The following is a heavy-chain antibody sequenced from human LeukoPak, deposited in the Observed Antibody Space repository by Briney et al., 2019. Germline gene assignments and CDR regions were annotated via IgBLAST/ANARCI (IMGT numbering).Heavy chain of an antibody. Sequence: PSETLSLTCTVSGGSINNYYWSWIRQPAGKGLEWIGRIYTRGSTNYNPSLKSRVTMSVDTSKNQFSLKLSSVTAADTAVYYCSRGRYCSADICSGGDAFDIWGQGTMVSVSS. CDR2: IYTRGST. D-gene: IGHD2-15*01. V-gene: IGHV4-4*07. CDR3: SRGRYCSADICSGGDAFDI. CDR1: GGSINNYY. J-gene: IGHJ3*02.